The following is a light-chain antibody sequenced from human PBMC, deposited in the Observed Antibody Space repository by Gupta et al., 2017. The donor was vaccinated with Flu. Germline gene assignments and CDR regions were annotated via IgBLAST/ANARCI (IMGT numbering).Light chain of an antibody. J-gene: IGLJ3*02. CDR3: QVWDSGSDPWV. CDR2: DDS. V-gene: IGLV3-21*02. Sequence: SYVVTQPPSLSVAPGQTARITCGGNNIGARSVHWYQQKPGQAPVLVVYDDSDRPSGIPERISGSNSGNTATLTISGVEAGDEADYYCQVWDSGSDPWVFGGGTKLTVL. CDR1: NIGARS.